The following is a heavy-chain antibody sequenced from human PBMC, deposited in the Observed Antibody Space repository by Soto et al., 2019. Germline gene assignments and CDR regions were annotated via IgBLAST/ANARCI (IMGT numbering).Heavy chain of an antibody. CDR2: LYSNGNT. CDR3: ARGRLPIQQGFDF. CDR1: GGSVSSGGYY. D-gene: IGHD5-18*01. V-gene: IGHV4-31*03. Sequence: QVQLQESGPGLVKPSQTLSLSCTVSGGSVSSGGYYWSWIRQDPGKGLEWLGYLYSNGNTYYNPSLKSRIIISSDTSQSQFSLRLSSVTAADTAMYFCARGRLPIQQGFDFWGQGTMVTVSS. J-gene: IGHJ3*01.